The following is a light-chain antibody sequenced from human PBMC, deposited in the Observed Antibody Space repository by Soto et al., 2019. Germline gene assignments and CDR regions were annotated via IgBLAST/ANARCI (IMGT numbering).Light chain of an antibody. J-gene: IGKJ1*01. CDR3: QQSHYSRRK. V-gene: IGKV1-39*01. CDR1: QNITNF. CDR2: GAS. Sequence: DIQMTQSPSSLFASVGDRVTVTCRASQNITNFLNWYHQKPGKAPKLLISGASSLQSGVTSRFSVGGSGTTFNLTINSVQPEDCGSSYCQQSHYSRRKLGQGTTV.